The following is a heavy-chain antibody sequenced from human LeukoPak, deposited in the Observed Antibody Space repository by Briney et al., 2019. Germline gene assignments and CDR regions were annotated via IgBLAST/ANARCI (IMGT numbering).Heavy chain of an antibody. J-gene: IGHJ6*02. CDR1: GFSLSNDRVG. V-gene: IGHV2-26*01. CDR3: THSRYNSPSI. D-gene: IGHD1-14*01. Sequence: SGPVLVKPTETLTLTCTVSGFSLSNDRVGVSWIRQPPGKALEWLAHIFSNDEKSYSTSLKSRLTITKDTSKNQVVLTMTNMDPVDTATYYCTHSRYNSPSIWGQGTTVTVSS. CDR2: IFSNDEK.